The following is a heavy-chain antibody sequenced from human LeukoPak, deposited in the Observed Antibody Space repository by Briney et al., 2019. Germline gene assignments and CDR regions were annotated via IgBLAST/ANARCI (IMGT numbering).Heavy chain of an antibody. CDR3: ASQDSSGYYQGFDI. V-gene: IGHV3-53*01. CDR2: IYSGGST. Sequence: GGALRLSCAASGFTVSSNYMSWVRQAPGKGLEWVSVIYSGGSTYYADSVKGRFTISRDNSMNTLYLQMNSLRAEDTAVYYCASQDSSGYYQGFDIWGQGTMVTVSS. J-gene: IGHJ3*02. CDR1: GFTVSSNY. D-gene: IGHD3-22*01.